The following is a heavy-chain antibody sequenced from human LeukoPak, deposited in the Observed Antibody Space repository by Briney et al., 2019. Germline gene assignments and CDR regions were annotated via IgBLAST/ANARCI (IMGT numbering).Heavy chain of an antibody. J-gene: IGHJ4*02. V-gene: IGHV3-7*01. CDR1: GFTFSSYW. CDR2: IKQDGSEK. D-gene: IGHD6-13*01. CDR3: VRAGRVATED. Sequence: GGSLRLSCAASGFTFSSYWVSWVRQAPGKGLEWVANIKQDGSEKYYVDSVKGRFTISRDNAKNSLYLQMNSLRAEGTAIYYCVRAGRVATEDWGQGTLVTVSS.